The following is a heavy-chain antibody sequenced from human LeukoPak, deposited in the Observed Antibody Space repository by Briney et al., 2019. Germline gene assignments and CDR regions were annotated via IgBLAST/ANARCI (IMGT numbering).Heavy chain of an antibody. V-gene: IGHV4-30-2*01. CDR1: GGSISSGGYS. Sequence: SETLSLTCAVSGGSISSGGYSWSWIRQPPGKGLEWTGYIYHSGSTYYNPSLKSRVTISVDRSKNQFSLKLSSVTAADTAVYYCARVRALDAFDIWGQGTMVTVSS. J-gene: IGHJ3*02. CDR3: ARVRALDAFDI. CDR2: IYHSGST.